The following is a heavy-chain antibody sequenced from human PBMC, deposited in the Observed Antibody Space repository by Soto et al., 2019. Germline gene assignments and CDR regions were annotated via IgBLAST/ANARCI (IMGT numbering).Heavy chain of an antibody. D-gene: IGHD6-13*01. V-gene: IGHV1-18*01. CDR2: ISSYNGDT. J-gene: IGHJ6*02. CDR3: ARHLTIPAAGDYYYYGMDV. CDR1: GYTFTRSG. Sequence: GASVKVSCKASGYTFTRSGISWVRQAPGQGPEWMGWISSYNGDTNYAQTFQGRVTMTTDTSTSTAYMELRSSVTAADTAVYYCARHLTIPAAGDYYYYGMDVWGQGTTVTVSS.